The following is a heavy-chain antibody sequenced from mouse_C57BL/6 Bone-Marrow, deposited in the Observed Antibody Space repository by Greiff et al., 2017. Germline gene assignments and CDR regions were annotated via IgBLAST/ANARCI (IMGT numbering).Heavy chain of an antibody. V-gene: IGHV1-55*01. Sequence: QVQLKESGAELVKPGASVKMSCKASGYTFTSYWITWVKQRPGQGLEWIGDIYPGSGSTNYNEKFKSKATLTVDTSSSTAYMQLSSLTSEDSAVYYCAHYYGSSYAMDYWGQGTSVTVSS. CDR2: IYPGSGST. J-gene: IGHJ4*01. CDR3: AHYYGSSYAMDY. D-gene: IGHD1-1*01. CDR1: GYTFTSYW.